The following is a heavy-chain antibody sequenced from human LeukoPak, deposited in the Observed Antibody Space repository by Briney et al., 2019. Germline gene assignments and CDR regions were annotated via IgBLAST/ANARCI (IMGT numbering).Heavy chain of an antibody. D-gene: IGHD6-19*01. J-gene: IGHJ4*02. CDR1: RFTFSNFW. CDR2: IRSDGSTT. Sequence: PGGSLRLSCVESRFTFSNFWMHWVRQAPGKGLVWVARIRSDGSTTDYADSVKGRFTISRDNAKKSLHLQMNSLRAEDSAVYYCARETVAGTFDYWGQGTQVTVSS. CDR3: ARETVAGTFDY. V-gene: IGHV3-74*01.